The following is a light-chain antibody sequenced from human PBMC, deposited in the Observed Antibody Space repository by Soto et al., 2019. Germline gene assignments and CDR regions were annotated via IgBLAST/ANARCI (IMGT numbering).Light chain of an antibody. CDR3: QQRSNWRGT. V-gene: IGKV3-11*01. CDR1: QSVSSY. CDR2: DAS. Sequence: EIVLTQSPATLSLSPGERATLSCRASQSVSSYLAWYQQKPGQAPRLLIYDASNRATGIPARFSGSGSGTDLPLTISGLEPEDFPVYYCQQRSNWRGTVGGGTKVEIK. J-gene: IGKJ4*01.